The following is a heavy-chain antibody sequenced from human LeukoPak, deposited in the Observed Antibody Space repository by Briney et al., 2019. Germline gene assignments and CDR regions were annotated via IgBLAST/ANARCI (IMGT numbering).Heavy chain of an antibody. J-gene: IGHJ4*02. V-gene: IGHV3-30-3*01. CDR1: GFTFSIHA. CDR2: VSYDGSKR. D-gene: IGHD1/OR15-1a*01. CDR3: ARDRVARTPDY. Sequence: GGSLRLSCAASGFTFSIHAMHWVRQAPGKGLEWVAVVSYDGSKRYYADSVKGRFTISRDNSENTLYLQMNSLRADDTAVYYCARDRVARTPDYWGQGTLVTVSS.